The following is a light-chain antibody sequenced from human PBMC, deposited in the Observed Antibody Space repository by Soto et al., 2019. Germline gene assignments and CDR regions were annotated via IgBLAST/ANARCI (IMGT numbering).Light chain of an antibody. Sequence: EIVLTQSPATLSLSPGERATLSCRASQSVSSYLAWYQQKPGQAPRLLIYDASNRATGIPARFSGSGSGTDFTLTISSLEPEDFAVYYCQQGSNWHPGLTFGGGTKVDIK. J-gene: IGKJ4*01. V-gene: IGKV3-11*01. CDR2: DAS. CDR3: QQGSNWHPGLT. CDR1: QSVSSY.